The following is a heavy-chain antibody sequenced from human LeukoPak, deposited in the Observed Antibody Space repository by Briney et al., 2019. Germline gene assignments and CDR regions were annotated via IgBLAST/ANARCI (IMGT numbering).Heavy chain of an antibody. CDR3: VGDRYYYDSSGSATSPY. CDR2: ISGSGGST. CDR1: GFTFSSYA. D-gene: IGHD3-22*01. V-gene: IGHV3-23*01. J-gene: IGHJ4*02. Sequence: GGSLRLSCAASGFTFSSYAMSWVRQAPGKGLEWVSRISGSGGSTYYADSVKGRFTISRDNSKNTLYLQMNSLRAEDTAVYYCVGDRYYYDSSGSATSPYWGQGTLVTVSS.